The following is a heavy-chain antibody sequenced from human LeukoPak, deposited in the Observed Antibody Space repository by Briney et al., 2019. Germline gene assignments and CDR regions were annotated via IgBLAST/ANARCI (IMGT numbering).Heavy chain of an antibody. Sequence: SGGSLRLSCAASGFTFSNYEMNWVRQAPGKGLEWVSYISSSGSTTYYADSVKGRFTISRDNAKNSLYLQMNSLRAEDTAVYYCARDTSGSFDSWGQGTLVTVSS. CDR1: GFTFSNYE. D-gene: IGHD6-19*01. V-gene: IGHV3-48*03. CDR3: ARDTSGSFDS. CDR2: ISSSGSTT. J-gene: IGHJ4*02.